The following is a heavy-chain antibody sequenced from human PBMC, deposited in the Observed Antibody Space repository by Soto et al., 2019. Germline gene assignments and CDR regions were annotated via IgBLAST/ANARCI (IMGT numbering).Heavy chain of an antibody. Sequence: GGSLRLSCAASGFTFSSYAMSWVRQAPGKGLEWVSTIRGSDGSTYYADSVKGRFTISRDDSKNTLYLQMDSLRAEDTAVYYCAKAHRQHHYGPPVHWGQGTLVTVSS. CDR2: IRGSDGST. CDR3: AKAHRQHHYGPPVH. V-gene: IGHV3-23*01. D-gene: IGHD4-17*01. CDR1: GFTFSSYA. J-gene: IGHJ4*02.